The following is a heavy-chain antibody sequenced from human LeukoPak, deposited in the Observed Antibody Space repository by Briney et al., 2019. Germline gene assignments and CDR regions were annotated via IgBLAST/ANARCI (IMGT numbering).Heavy chain of an antibody. CDR3: ARDPSGDYIGAFDM. V-gene: IGHV3-23*01. CDR2: IRGSGGGT. J-gene: IGHJ3*02. Sequence: GGSLRLSCAASGLIFSNYALMWLRQSPGKGLEWVSAIRGSGGGTFYADSVKGRFTISRDNSKNTLYLQMRGLRAEDTAVYYCARDPSGDYIGAFDMWGGGTLVTVSS. CDR1: GLIFSNYA. D-gene: IGHD4-17*01.